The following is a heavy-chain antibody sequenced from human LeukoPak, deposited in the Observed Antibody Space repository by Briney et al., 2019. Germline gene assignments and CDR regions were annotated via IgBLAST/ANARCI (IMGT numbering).Heavy chain of an antibody. CDR2: IYHSGST. Sequence: PSETLSLTCTVSGGSISSGGYYWSWIRQPPGKGLEWIGYIYHSGSTYYNPSLKSRVTISVDRSKNQFSLKLSSVTAADTAVYYCARSPGTISDSYNWNRWNWFDPWGQGTLVTVSS. V-gene: IGHV4-30-2*01. CDR1: GGSISSGGYY. CDR3: ARSPGTISDSYNWNRWNWFDP. D-gene: IGHD1-20*01. J-gene: IGHJ5*02.